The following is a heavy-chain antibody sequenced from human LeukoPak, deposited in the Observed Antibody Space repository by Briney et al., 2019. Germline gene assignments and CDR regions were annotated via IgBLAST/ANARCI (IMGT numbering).Heavy chain of an antibody. Sequence: PSETLSLTCTVSGGSISSYYWSWIRQPPGKGLEWIGYIYYSGSTNYNPSLKSRVTISVDTSKNQFSLKLSSVTAADTAVYYCAREADIVATSGAFDIWGQGTMVTVSS. D-gene: IGHD5-12*01. V-gene: IGHV4-59*01. J-gene: IGHJ3*02. CDR2: IYYSGST. CDR3: AREADIVATSGAFDI. CDR1: GGSISSYY.